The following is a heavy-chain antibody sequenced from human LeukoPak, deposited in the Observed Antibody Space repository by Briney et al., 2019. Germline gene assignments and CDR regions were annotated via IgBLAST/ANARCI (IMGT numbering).Heavy chain of an antibody. CDR1: GFTFSSYW. V-gene: IGHV3-74*01. CDR3: ARDNYSGYYDY. CDR2: INSDGSST. D-gene: IGHD3-22*01. Sequence: GGSLRLSCAASGFTFSSYWMHWVRQAPGKGLVWVSRINSDGSSTSYADSVKGRFTISRDNSKNTLYLQMNSLRAEDTAVYYCARDNYSGYYDYWGQGTLVTVSS. J-gene: IGHJ4*02.